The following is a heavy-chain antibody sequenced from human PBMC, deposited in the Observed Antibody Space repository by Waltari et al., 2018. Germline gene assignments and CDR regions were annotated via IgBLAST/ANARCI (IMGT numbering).Heavy chain of an antibody. Sequence: QVQLVQSGAEVKKPGSSVKVSCKASGGTFSSYTISWVRQAPGQGLEWMGRIIPILGIANYAQKFQGRVTITADKSTSTAYMELSSLRSEDTAVYYCARHTLYDSSGLGIRDWFDPWGQGTLVTVSS. CDR1: GGTFSSYT. CDR2: IIPILGIA. CDR3: ARHTLYDSSGLGIRDWFDP. V-gene: IGHV1-69*02. J-gene: IGHJ5*02. D-gene: IGHD3-22*01.